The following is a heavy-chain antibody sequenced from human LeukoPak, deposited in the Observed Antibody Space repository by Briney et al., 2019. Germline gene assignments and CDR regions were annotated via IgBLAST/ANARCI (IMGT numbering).Heavy chain of an antibody. Sequence: ASVKVSCKASGYPFTAYYIHWIRQAPGQGFEWMGWFSPNSGGTKYAQKFQGRVTMTRDTSSSTAYMEMNRLTSDDTAVYYCARSHSNWSDPWGQGTLVTISS. J-gene: IGHJ5*02. V-gene: IGHV1-2*02. CDR2: FSPNSGGT. CDR1: GYPFTAYY. D-gene: IGHD3-3*01. CDR3: ARSHSNWSDP.